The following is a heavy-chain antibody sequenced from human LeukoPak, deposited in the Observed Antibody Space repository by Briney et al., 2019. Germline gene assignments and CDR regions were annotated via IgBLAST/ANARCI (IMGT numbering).Heavy chain of an antibody. CDR3: ARGRTERIQLWLNY. CDR1: GYTFTGYY. Sequence: ASVKVSCKASGYTFTGYYIHWVRQAPGQGLEWMGWINPNTGGTNYAQKFQGRVTMTRDTSISTAYMELSWLRFDDTAVYYCARGRTERIQLWLNYWGQGTLVTVSS. D-gene: IGHD5-18*01. V-gene: IGHV1-2*02. CDR2: INPNTGGT. J-gene: IGHJ4*02.